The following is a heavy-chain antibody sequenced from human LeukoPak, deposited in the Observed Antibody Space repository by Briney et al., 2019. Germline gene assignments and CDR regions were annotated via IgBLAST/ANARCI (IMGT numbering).Heavy chain of an antibody. Sequence: PGGSLRLSCAASGFTFSSYGMHWVRQAPGKGLEWVAVISYDGSNKYYADSVKGRFTISRDNAKSSLYLQMNSLRVEDTAVYYCARNYSSGWPNFYYYGMDVWGQGTTVTVSS. V-gene: IGHV3-30*03. J-gene: IGHJ6*02. D-gene: IGHD6-19*01. CDR3: ARNYSSGWPNFYYYGMDV. CDR2: ISYDGSNK. CDR1: GFTFSSYG.